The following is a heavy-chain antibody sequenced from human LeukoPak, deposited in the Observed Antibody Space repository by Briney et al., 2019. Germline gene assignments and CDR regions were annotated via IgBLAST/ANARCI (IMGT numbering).Heavy chain of an antibody. V-gene: IGHV3-21*01. Sequence: PGGSLRLSCAASGFTFRSYSMNWVRQAPGKGLEWVSSISSSSSYIYYADSVKGRFTISRDNAKNSLYLQMNSLRAEDTAVYYCARDLSYSSSSLYFDYWGQGTLVTVSS. D-gene: IGHD6-6*01. CDR2: ISSSSSYI. CDR3: ARDLSYSSSSLYFDY. J-gene: IGHJ4*02. CDR1: GFTFRSYS.